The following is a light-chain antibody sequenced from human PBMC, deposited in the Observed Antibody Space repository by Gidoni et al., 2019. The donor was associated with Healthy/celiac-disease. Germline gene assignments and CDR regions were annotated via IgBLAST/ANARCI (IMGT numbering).Light chain of an antibody. CDR3: QQYYITPLT. V-gene: IGKV4-1*01. CDR1: QSVLYSSNNKNY. Sequence: DIVMTQSPDPLAVSLGERATINFKSSQSVLYSSNNKNYLAWYQQKPGQPPKLLIYWASTRESGVPDRFSGSGSGTDFTLTISSLQAEDVAVYYCQQYYITPLTFGGGTKVEIK. J-gene: IGKJ4*01. CDR2: WAS.